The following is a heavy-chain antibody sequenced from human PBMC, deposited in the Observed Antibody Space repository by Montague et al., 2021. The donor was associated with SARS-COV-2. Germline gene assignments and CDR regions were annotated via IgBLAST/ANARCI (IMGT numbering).Heavy chain of an antibody. CDR1: GFTFGDYV. V-gene: IGHV3-49*04. J-gene: IGHJ4*02. CDR3: TRGAMSMIRGLRSGYYFAY. Sequence: SLRLSCAASGFTFGDYVMSWVRQAPGKGLEWVSFIRDKAYGGTPEYAASVKGRFTISRDDSKSIAYLQMDSLKTEDTAVYYCTRGAMSMIRGLRSGYYFAYWGQGTLVTVSS. CDR2: IRDKAYGGTP. D-gene: IGHD3-10*01.